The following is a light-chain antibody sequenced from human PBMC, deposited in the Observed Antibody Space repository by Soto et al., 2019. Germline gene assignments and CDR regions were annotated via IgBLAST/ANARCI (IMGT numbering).Light chain of an antibody. CDR3: QQRSNWIT. Sequence: EIVLTQSPATLSLSPGERDTLSCRASQIVSSYLAWYQQKPGQAPRLLIYDASNRATGIPARFSGSGSGTDFTLTISSLEPEDFAVYYCQQRSNWITFGQGPRLEIK. CDR2: DAS. CDR1: QIVSSY. V-gene: IGKV3-11*01. J-gene: IGKJ5*01.